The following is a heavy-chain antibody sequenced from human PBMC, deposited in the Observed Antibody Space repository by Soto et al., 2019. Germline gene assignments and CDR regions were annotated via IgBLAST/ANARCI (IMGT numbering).Heavy chain of an antibody. J-gene: IGHJ5*02. D-gene: IGHD1-7*01. CDR2: ISANNGNT. CDR3: AKCGHWNYASES. Sequence: QVQLVQSGAEVKKPGASVKVSCKASGYTFTTSGITWVRQAPGQGLEWMGWISANNGNTNYAQNVHGRLTMTTDTSTSTAYMELRSLTTDDTAVYYCAKCGHWNYASESWGQGTLVTVS. CDR1: GYTFTTSG. V-gene: IGHV1-18*01.